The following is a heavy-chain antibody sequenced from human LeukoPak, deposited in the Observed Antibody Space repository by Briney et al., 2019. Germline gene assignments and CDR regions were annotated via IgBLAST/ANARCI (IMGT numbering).Heavy chain of an antibody. D-gene: IGHD5-18*01. Sequence: GGTLSLSCAASGFTFSSYSMNWVRQAPGKGLEWVSSICSSSSYIYYPNSVKGRFTISRDNAKNSLYLQMNSLRAEDTAVYYCARDRIQLWNDAFDIWGQGTMVTVSS. CDR1: GFTFSSYS. J-gene: IGHJ3*02. CDR3: ARDRIQLWNDAFDI. V-gene: IGHV3-21*01. CDR2: ICSSSSYI.